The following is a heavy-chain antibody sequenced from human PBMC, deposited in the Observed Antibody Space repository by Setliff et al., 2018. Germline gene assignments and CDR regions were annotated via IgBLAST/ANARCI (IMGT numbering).Heavy chain of an antibody. D-gene: IGHD3-10*01. CDR2: MYYSGST. J-gene: IGHJ4*02. Sequence: ETLSLTCTVSGGSISSGSYYWGWIRQSPGKGLEWIGSMYYSGSTYYNPSLKGRVTLSVDTTKNQFSLKLTSMTAADTAVYFCARHLLVQGTYHFDYWGQGSPVTVS. V-gene: IGHV4-39*01. CDR1: GGSISSGSYY. CDR3: ARHLLVQGTYHFDY.